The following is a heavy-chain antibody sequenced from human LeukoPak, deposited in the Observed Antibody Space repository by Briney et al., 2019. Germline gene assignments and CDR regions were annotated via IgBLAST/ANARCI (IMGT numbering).Heavy chain of an antibody. CDR2: IYYSGST. CDR3: ASTLSNIAARPFDY. J-gene: IGHJ4*02. V-gene: IGHV4-39*01. CDR1: GGSISSSSYY. Sequence: KTSETLSLTCTVSGGSISSSSYYWGWIRQPPGKGLEWIGSIYYSGSTYHNPSLQSRVTISADTSKNQFSLKLCSVTAADTAVYYCASTLSNIAARPFDYWGQGTLVTVSS. D-gene: IGHD6-6*01.